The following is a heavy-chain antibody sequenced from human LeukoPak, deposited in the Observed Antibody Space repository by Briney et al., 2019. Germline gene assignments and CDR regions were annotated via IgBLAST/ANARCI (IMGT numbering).Heavy chain of an antibody. CDR3: ARGQGRWSSSSLWLEGRHEGEYYFDY. CDR2: INHSRST. Sequence: SETLSLTCAVYGGSFSGYYWSWIRQPPGKGLEWIGEINHSRSTNYNPSLKSRVTISVDTSKNQFSLKLSSVTAADTAVYYCARGQGRWSSSSLWLEGRHEGEYYFDYWGQGTLVTVSS. D-gene: IGHD6-6*01. J-gene: IGHJ4*02. CDR1: GGSFSGYY. V-gene: IGHV4-34*01.